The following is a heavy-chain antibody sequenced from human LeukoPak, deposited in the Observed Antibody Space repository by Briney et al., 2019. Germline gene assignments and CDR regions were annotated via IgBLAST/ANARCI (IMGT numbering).Heavy chain of an antibody. CDR3: ARVGGIAARRDFDY. D-gene: IGHD6-6*01. CDR2: IIPIFGTA. J-gene: IGHJ4*02. V-gene: IGHV1-69*05. CDR1: GGTFSSYA. Sequence: GASVKVSCKASGGTFSSYAISWVRQAPGQGLEWMGGIIPIFGTANYAQKFQGRVTITTDESTSTAYMELSSLRSEDTAVYYCARVGGIAARRDFDYWGQGTLVTVSS.